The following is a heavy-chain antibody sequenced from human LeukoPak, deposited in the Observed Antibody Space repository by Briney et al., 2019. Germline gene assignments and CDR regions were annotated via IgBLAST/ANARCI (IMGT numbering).Heavy chain of an antibody. CDR1: GFTFSSYA. CDR2: IFGGGGSKGDST. V-gene: IGHV3-23*01. CDR3: ARSGYGVAFDI. D-gene: IGHD5-12*01. Sequence: GGSLRLSCAASGFTFSSYAMGWVRQAPGKGLEWVSDIFGGGGSKGDSTYYADSVKGRFTISRDNSKNTLYLQMSSLRAEDTAVYYCARSGYGVAFDIWGQGTMVTVSS. J-gene: IGHJ3*02.